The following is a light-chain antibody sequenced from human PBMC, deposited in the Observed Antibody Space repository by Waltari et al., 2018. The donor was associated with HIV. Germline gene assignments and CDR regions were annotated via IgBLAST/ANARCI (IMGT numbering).Light chain of an antibody. CDR3: QSGDKGRTHSVV. J-gene: IGLJ2*01. Sequence: SSELIQPPSQSVSPGQTARIPCSGDVLPDQYVYWYQQTPGQAPLWVIYKDHERPSGIPERFSGSSSGTKATLTITGVQPEDEADYYCQSGDKGRTHSVVFGGGTKLTVL. CDR1: VLPDQY. CDR2: KDH. V-gene: IGLV3-25*03.